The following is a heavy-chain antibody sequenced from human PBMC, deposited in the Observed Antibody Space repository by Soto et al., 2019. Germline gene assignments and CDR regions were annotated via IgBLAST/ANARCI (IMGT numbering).Heavy chain of an antibody. CDR3: ARVRGYSGYEYYYYGMDV. V-gene: IGHV6-1*01. D-gene: IGHD5-12*01. J-gene: IGHJ6*02. CDR1: GDSVSSNSAA. CDR2: TYYRSKWYN. Sequence: PSQTLSLTCVISGDSVSSNSAARNWIRQSPSRGLEWLGRTYYRSKWYNDYAVSVKSRITINPDTSKDQFSLQLNSVTPEDTAVYYCARVRGYSGYEYYYYGMDVWGQGTTVTVSS.